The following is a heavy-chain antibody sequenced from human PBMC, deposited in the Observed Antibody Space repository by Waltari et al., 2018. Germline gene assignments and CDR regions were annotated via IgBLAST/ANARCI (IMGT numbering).Heavy chain of an antibody. V-gene: IGHV3-23*01. Sequence: GLEWVSAISGSGGSTYYADSVKGRFTISRDNSKNTLYLQMNSLRAEDTAVYYCAKVPRGGYDLYAFDIWGQGTMVTVSS. J-gene: IGHJ3*02. D-gene: IGHD5-12*01. CDR2: ISGSGGST. CDR3: AKVPRGGYDLYAFDI.